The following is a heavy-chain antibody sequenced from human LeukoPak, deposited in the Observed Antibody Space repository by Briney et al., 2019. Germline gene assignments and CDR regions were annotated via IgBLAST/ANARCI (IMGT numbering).Heavy chain of an antibody. Sequence: GESLKISCKGSGYSFTSYWIGWVRQMPGKGLEWMGIIYPGDSDTRYSPSFQGQVTISADKSISTAYLQWSSLKASDTAMYYCARFREVYAIPYYYYYMDVWGKGTTVTVSS. CDR2: IYPGDSDT. J-gene: IGHJ6*03. V-gene: IGHV5-51*01. CDR3: ARFREVYAIPYYYYYMDV. CDR1: GYSFTSYW. D-gene: IGHD2-8*01.